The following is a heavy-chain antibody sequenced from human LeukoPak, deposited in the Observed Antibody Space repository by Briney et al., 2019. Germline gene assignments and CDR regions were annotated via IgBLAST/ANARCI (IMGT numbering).Heavy chain of an antibody. CDR1: GYSFTSYW. Sequence: GESLEISCKGSGYSFTSYWVAWVRQMPGKGLEWMGIIFPSDSETRYSPSFQGQVTISADKSISTAYLQWSNLKASDTAMYYCARGSDYARYWGQGTLVTVSS. D-gene: IGHD4-17*01. V-gene: IGHV5-51*01. CDR3: ARGSDYARY. J-gene: IGHJ4*02. CDR2: IFPSDSET.